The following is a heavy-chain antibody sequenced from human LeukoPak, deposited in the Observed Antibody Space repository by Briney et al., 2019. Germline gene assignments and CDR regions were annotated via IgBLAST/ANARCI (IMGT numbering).Heavy chain of an antibody. V-gene: IGHV1-46*01. D-gene: IGHD3-10*01. CDR1: GYTFTNYY. CDR3: ARDYYASGKTFDI. Sequence: GASVKVSCKASGYTFTNYYIHWVRQAPGQGLEWMGIINPSDGSTTYAQKFQGRVTMTRDMSTSTVYMELSSLRFEDTAVYYCARDYYASGKTFDIWGQGTMVTVSS. CDR2: INPSDGST. J-gene: IGHJ3*02.